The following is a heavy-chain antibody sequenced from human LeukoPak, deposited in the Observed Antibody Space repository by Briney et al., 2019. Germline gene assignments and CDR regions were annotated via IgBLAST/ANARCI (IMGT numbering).Heavy chain of an antibody. V-gene: IGHV3-53*01. CDR2: VFGGGGT. J-gene: IGHJ4*02. CDR3: ARTYTNNAGYYLY. CDR1: GLSVSSTF. D-gene: IGHD3-22*01. Sequence: GGSLRPSCAASGLSVSSTFMSWVRQTPGKGLEWVSSVFGGGGTRYADSVMGRFTISRDNSKSTLYLQMNSLRAEDTAVYYCARTYTNNAGYYLYWGQGTLVTVSS.